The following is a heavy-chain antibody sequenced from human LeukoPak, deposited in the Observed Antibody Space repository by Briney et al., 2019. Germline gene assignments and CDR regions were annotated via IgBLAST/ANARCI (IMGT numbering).Heavy chain of an antibody. Sequence: TSETLSLTCAVYGGSFSGYYWSWIRQPPGKGLEWIGEINHSGSTNYNPSLKSRVTISVDTSKNQFSLKLSSVTAADTAVYYCARGLVVVVVQAAISYNWFDPWGQGTLVTVSS. CDR3: ARGLVVVVVQAAISYNWFDP. J-gene: IGHJ5*02. CDR1: GGSFSGYY. V-gene: IGHV4-34*01. D-gene: IGHD2-2*01. CDR2: INHSGST.